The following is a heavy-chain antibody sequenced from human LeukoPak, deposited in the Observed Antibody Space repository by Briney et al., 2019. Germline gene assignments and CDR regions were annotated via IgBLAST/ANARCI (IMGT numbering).Heavy chain of an antibody. CDR3: AREWYCSGGSCYSGAPDY. D-gene: IGHD2-15*01. J-gene: IGHJ4*02. CDR2: ISAHNGNT. V-gene: IGHV1-18*01. CDR1: GYIFSNYG. Sequence: PGASVTVSCKASGYIFSNYGISWVRQAPGQGLEWMGWISAHNGNTDYAQRFQGRVTLTTDTSTGTAYMELTSLRSDDTAVYYCAREWYCSGGSCYSGAPDYWGQGTLVTVSS.